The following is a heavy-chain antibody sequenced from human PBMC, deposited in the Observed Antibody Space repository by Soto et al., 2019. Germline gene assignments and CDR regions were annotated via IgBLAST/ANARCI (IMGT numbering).Heavy chain of an antibody. V-gene: IGHV3-21*01. Sequence: EVQLVESGGGLVKPGGSLRLSCAASGFIFRSYTMTWVRQAPGKGLEWVSSISSSSSNIEYADSVKGRFSVSRDNANNSLFLQINSLRAEDTAVYYCAREDYAGASPRFDYWGRGALVTVSS. CDR3: AREDYAGASPRFDY. J-gene: IGHJ4*02. CDR1: GFIFRSYT. D-gene: IGHD4-17*01. CDR2: ISSSSSNI.